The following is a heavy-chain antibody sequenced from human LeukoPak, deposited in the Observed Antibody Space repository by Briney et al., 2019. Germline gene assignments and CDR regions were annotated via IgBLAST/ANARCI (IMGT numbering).Heavy chain of an antibody. J-gene: IGHJ5*02. V-gene: IGHV3-23*01. D-gene: IGHD2-2*01. CDR3: AKGVVPAAITWVDP. CDR2: ISGSGGST. CDR1: GFTFSSYG. Sequence: GGSLRLSCAASGFTFSSYGMSWVRQAPGKGLEWVSAISGSGGSTYYADSVKGRFTISRDNSKTTLYLQMNSLRAEDTAVYYCAKGVVPAAITWVDPGGQGTLVTVST.